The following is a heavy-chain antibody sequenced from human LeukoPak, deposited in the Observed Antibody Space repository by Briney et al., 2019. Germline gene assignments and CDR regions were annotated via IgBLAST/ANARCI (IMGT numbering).Heavy chain of an antibody. CDR1: GFTFSSYE. D-gene: IGHD3-10*01. J-gene: IGHJ6*03. V-gene: IGHV3-48*03. Sequence: PGGSLRLSCAASGFTFSSYEMNWVRQAPGKGLEWVSYISSSGSTIYYADSVKGRFTISRDNSKNTLYLQMNSLRAEDTAVYYCAKDSRFGELSTIYYYYMDVWGKGTTVTISS. CDR3: AKDSRFGELSTIYYYYMDV. CDR2: ISSSGSTI.